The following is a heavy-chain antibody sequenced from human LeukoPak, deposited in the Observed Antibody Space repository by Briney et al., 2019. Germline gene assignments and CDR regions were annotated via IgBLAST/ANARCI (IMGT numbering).Heavy chain of an antibody. CDR1: GGSISSSSCY. CDR2: IYYSGST. V-gene: IGHV4-39*01. Sequence: PSETLSLTCTVSGGSISSSSCYWGWIRQPPGKGLEWIGSIYYSGSTYYNPSLKSRVTVSVDTSKNQFSLKLSSVTAADTAVYYCARQAAGFDFDYWGQGTLVTVSS. CDR3: ARQAAGFDFDY. D-gene: IGHD6-13*01. J-gene: IGHJ4*02.